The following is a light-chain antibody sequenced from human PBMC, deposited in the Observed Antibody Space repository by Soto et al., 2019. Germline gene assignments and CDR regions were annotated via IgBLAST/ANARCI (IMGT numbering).Light chain of an antibody. CDR3: SSYTSSSTLV. Sequence: QSVLTQPASVSGSPGQSITISCTGTSSDVGGYNHVSWYQQHPGKAPKLMIYEVSNRPSGVSDRFPGSKSGNTASLTISGLQAEDEADYHCSSYTSSSTLVFGGGTKLTVL. CDR2: EVS. V-gene: IGLV2-14*01. CDR1: SSDVGGYNH. J-gene: IGLJ2*01.